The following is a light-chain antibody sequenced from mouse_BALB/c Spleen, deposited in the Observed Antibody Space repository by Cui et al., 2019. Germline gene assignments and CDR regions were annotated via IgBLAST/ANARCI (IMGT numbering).Light chain of an antibody. CDR3: QQYSSYPLT. CDR1: QDVGTA. V-gene: IGKV6-23*01. Sequence: DIVMTQPHKFMSTSVGDRVSITCKASQDVGTAVAWYQQKPGQSPKLLIYWASTRKTGVPDRFTGSGSGTDFTLTISNVQSEDLADYFCQQYSSYPLTFGAGTKLELK. J-gene: IGKJ5*01. CDR2: WAS.